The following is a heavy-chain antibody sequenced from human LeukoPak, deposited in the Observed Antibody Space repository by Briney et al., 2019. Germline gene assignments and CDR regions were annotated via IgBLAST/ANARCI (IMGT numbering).Heavy chain of an antibody. Sequence: GASVKVSCKASGYTFTGYYMHWVRQAPGQGLEWMGWINPNSGGTNYAQKFQGRVTMTRDTSISTAYMELSRLRSDDTAVYYCARDRGLPSMVLQLNWFDPWGQGTLVTVSS. V-gene: IGHV1-2*02. CDR1: GYTFTGYY. J-gene: IGHJ5*02. CDR2: INPNSGGT. D-gene: IGHD3-10*01. CDR3: ARDRGLPSMVLQLNWFDP.